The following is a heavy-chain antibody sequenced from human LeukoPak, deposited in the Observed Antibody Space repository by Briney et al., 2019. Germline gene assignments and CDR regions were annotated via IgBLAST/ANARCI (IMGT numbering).Heavy chain of an antibody. J-gene: IGHJ4*02. V-gene: IGHV3-23*01. D-gene: IGHD3-22*01. CDR1: GFTFSSYA. Sequence: GGSLRLSCAASGFTFSSYAMSWVRQAPGKGLEWVSAISGSGGSTYYADSVKGRFTISRDNSKNTLYLQMNSLRAEDTAVYYCAKDFGGCDSSGYTHDYWGQGTLVTVSS. CDR3: AKDFGGCDSSGYTHDY. CDR2: ISGSGGST.